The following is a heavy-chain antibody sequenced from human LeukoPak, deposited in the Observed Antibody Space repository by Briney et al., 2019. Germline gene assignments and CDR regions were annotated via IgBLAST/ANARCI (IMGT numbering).Heavy chain of an antibody. J-gene: IGHJ4*02. Sequence: RGGSLRLSCAASGFTFNSYWMHWVRQAPGKGLVWVSCINRDGSSTSYADSVKGRFTISRDNAKNTLYLQMNSLRAEDTAVYYCARDPPYDFWSGYYDSFDYWGQGTLVTVSS. CDR3: ARDPPYDFWSGYYDSFDY. CDR1: GFTFNSYW. D-gene: IGHD3-3*01. CDR2: INRDGSST. V-gene: IGHV3-74*01.